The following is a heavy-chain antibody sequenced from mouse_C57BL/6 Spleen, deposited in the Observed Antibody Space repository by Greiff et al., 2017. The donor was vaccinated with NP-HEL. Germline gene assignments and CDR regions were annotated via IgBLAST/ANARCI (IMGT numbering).Heavy chain of an antibody. J-gene: IGHJ4*01. V-gene: IGHV1-82*01. CDR1: GYAFSSSW. CDR2: IYPGDGDI. Sequence: VQLQQSGPELVKPGASVKISCKASGYAFSSSWMNWVKQRPGKGLEWIGRIYPGDGDINYNGKFKGKATLTADKSSSTAYMQLSSLTSEDSAVYFCARFDGYYSYAMDYWGQGTSVTVSS. CDR3: ARFDGYYSYAMDY. D-gene: IGHD2-3*01.